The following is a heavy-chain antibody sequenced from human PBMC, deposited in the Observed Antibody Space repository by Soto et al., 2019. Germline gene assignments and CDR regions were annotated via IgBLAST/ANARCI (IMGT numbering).Heavy chain of an antibody. Sequence: ASVKVSCKASGGTFSSYTISWVRQAPGQGLEWMGRIIPILGIANYAQKFQGRVTITADKSTSTAYMELSSLRSEDTAVYYCAREADYDILTGYYDYWGQGTLVTVSS. CDR1: GGTFSSYT. V-gene: IGHV1-69*04. D-gene: IGHD3-9*01. CDR3: AREADYDILTGYYDY. J-gene: IGHJ4*02. CDR2: IIPILGIA.